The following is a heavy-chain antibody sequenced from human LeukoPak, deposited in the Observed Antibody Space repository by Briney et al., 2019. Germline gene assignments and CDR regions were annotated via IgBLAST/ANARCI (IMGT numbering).Heavy chain of an antibody. J-gene: IGHJ5*02. V-gene: IGHV3-7*01. CDR2: IKQDGSEK. D-gene: IGHD3-16*01. CDR3: ASHSYGYNH. Sequence: PGGSLRLPCAASGIIITSYWMSWVRQTPGKGLEWVANIKQDGSEKNYVDSVKGRFTIFRDNARNPLYLQVNSLRAEDTAVYYCASHSYGYNHWGQGTLVIVSS. CDR1: GIIITSYW.